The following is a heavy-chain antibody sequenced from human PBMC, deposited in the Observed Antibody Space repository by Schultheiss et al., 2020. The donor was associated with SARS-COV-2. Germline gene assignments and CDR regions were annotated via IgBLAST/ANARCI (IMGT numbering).Heavy chain of an antibody. CDR2: INAGNGNT. Sequence: ASVKVSCKASGGTFSSYAISWVRQAPGQRLEWMGWINAGNGNTNYAQKLQGRVTMTTDTSTSTAYMELRSLTSDDTAVYYCARGHDPVTYPYYFDYWGQGTLVTVSS. D-gene: IGHD1-1*01. CDR3: ARGHDPVTYPYYFDY. CDR1: GGTFSSYA. V-gene: IGHV1-18*01. J-gene: IGHJ4*02.